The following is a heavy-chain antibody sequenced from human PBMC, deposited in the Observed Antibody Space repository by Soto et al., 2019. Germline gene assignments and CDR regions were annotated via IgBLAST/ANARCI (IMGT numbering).Heavy chain of an antibody. CDR1: GFTFSSYG. V-gene: IGHV3-30*18. J-gene: IGHJ6*02. CDR3: AKDFGEPMEYYYYGMDV. Sequence: GSLRLSCAASGFTFSSYGMHWVRQAPGKGLEWVAVISYDGSNKYYADSVKGRFTISRDNSKNTLYLQMNSLRAEDTAVYYCAKDFGEPMEYYYYGMDVWGQGTTVTVSS. D-gene: IGHD3-10*01. CDR2: ISYDGSNK.